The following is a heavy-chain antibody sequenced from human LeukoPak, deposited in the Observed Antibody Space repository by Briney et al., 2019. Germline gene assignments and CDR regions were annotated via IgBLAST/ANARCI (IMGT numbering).Heavy chain of an antibody. CDR2: ISWNSGSI. V-gene: IGHV3-9*03. CDR3: AKGTHDYGGNSEYYFDY. CDR1: GFTFDDYA. J-gene: IGHJ4*02. Sequence: PGRSLRLSCAASGFTFDDYAMHWVRHAPGKGLEWVSGISWNSGSIGYADSVKGRFTISRDNAKNSLYLQMNSLSAEDMALYYCAKGTHDYGGNSEYYFDYWGQGALVTVSS. D-gene: IGHD4-23*01.